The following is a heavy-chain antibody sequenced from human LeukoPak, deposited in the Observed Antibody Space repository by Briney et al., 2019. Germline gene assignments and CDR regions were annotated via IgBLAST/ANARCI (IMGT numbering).Heavy chain of an antibody. Sequence: GGSLRLSCAASGFTFSSYWMSWVRQAPGKGLEWVANIKQDGSEKYYVDSVKGRFTISRDNAKNSLYLQMNSLRAEDTAVYYCARRGITIFGVDYFDYWGQGTLVTVSS. CDR3: ARRGITIFGVDYFDY. J-gene: IGHJ4*02. V-gene: IGHV3-7*03. D-gene: IGHD3-3*01. CDR1: GFTFSSYW. CDR2: IKQDGSEK.